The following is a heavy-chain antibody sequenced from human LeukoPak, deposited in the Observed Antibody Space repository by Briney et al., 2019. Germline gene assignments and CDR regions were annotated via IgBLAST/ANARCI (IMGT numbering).Heavy chain of an antibody. Sequence: SETLSLTCTVSGGSISGGYWSWIRQPPGRGLEWIGYVYTGGSTNYNPSLKSRVTISVDTSKSQFALKLSSVTAADTAVYYCAKSYFDYSTYYSYYFNLWGQGALVTVSS. J-gene: IGHJ4*02. CDR1: GGSISGGY. D-gene: IGHD4-11*01. V-gene: IGHV4-4*09. CDR2: VYTGGST. CDR3: AKSYFDYSTYYSYYFNL.